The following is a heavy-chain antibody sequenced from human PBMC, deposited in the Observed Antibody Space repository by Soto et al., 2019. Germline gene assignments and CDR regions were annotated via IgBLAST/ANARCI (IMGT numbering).Heavy chain of an antibody. CDR1: GFSFSSYA. Sequence: GGSLRLSCAASGFSFSSYAMHWVRQAPGKGLEWVAVISYDGSNKYYADSVKGRFTISRDNSKNTLYLQMNSLRAEDTAVYYCARASEYYYDSSGYYYFDYWGQGTLVTVSS. V-gene: IGHV3-30-3*01. CDR3: ARASEYYYDSSGYYYFDY. D-gene: IGHD3-22*01. CDR2: ISYDGSNK. J-gene: IGHJ4*02.